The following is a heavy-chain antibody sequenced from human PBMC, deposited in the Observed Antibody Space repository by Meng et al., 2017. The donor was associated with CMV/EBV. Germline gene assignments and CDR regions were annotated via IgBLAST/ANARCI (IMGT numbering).Heavy chain of an antibody. V-gene: IGHV3-21*01. CDR2: ISSSSSYI. J-gene: IGHJ4*02. D-gene: IGHD6-13*01. CDR3: AGGIAAAGEVDY. CDR1: GFTFSSYS. Sequence: AGSLRLSCAASGFTFSSYSMNWVRQAPGKGLEWVSSISSSSSYIYYADSVKGRFTISRDNAKNSLYLQMNSLRAEDTAVYYCAGGIAAAGEVDYWGQGTLVTVSS.